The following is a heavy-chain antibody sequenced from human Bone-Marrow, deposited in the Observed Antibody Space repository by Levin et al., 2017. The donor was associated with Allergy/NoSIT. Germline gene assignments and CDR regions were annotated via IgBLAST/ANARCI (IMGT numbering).Heavy chain of an antibody. Sequence: GESLKISCKGSGYSFTSYWIGWVRQMPGKGLEWMGIIYPGDSDTRYSPSFQGQVTISADKSISTAYLQWSSLKASDTAMYYWASALSGYSGYGSGSDDAFDIWGQGTMVTVSS. CDR1: GYSFTSYW. D-gene: IGHD5-12*01. J-gene: IGHJ3*02. CDR3: ASALSGYSGYGSGSDDAFDI. CDR2: IYPGDSDT. V-gene: IGHV5-51*01.